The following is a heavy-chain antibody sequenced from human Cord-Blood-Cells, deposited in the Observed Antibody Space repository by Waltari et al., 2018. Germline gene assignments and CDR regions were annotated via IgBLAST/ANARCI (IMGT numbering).Heavy chain of an antibody. CDR3: ARLGLVLRPWGFDP. Sequence: QVQLQQWGAGLLKPSETLSLTCAVYGGSFSGYYWSWIRQPPGKGLEWIGEINPSGSTNDNTSLKRRVTIAVDTSRNQFSLKLRSVTAAYTAVYYCARLGLVLRPWGFDPWGQGTLVTVSS. CDR1: GGSFSGYY. J-gene: IGHJ5*02. D-gene: IGHD6-19*01. CDR2: INPSGST. V-gene: IGHV4-34*01.